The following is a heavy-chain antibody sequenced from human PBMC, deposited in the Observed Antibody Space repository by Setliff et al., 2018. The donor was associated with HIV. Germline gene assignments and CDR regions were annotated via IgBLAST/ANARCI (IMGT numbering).Heavy chain of an antibody. D-gene: IGHD5-12*01. Sequence: PSETLSLTCTVSGDSISRHDWSWLRQPPGKGLEWLGYIYHSGGVNYNPSLKGRGTISLDTSKNQFSLRLTSVTAADTAVYYCARRGYSGYASGWFGPWGQGTLVTVSS. J-gene: IGHJ5*02. CDR2: IYHSGGV. CDR3: ARRGYSGYASGWFGP. CDR1: GDSISRHD. V-gene: IGHV4-59*08.